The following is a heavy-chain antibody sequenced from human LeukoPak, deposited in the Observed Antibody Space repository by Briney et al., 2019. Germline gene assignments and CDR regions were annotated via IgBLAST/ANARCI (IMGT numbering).Heavy chain of an antibody. D-gene: IGHD5-18*01. Sequence: SETLSLTCTVSGGSISSSSYYWGWIRQPPGKGLEWIGSIYYSGSTYYNPSLKSRVTISVDTSKNQFSLKLSSVTAADTAVYYCASTVPPVTADAFDIWGQGTMVTVSS. CDR1: GGSISSSSYY. J-gene: IGHJ3*02. CDR2: IYYSGST. CDR3: ASTVPPVTADAFDI. V-gene: IGHV4-39*01.